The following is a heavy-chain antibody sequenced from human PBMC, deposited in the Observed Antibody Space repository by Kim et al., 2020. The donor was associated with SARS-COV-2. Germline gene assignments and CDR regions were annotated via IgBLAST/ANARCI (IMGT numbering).Heavy chain of an antibody. J-gene: IGHJ4*02. V-gene: IGHV1-8*01. CDR1: GYSFTNFH. CDR2: MSPSSGDT. Sequence: ASVKVSCKTSGYSFTNFHVNWVRQATGQGLEWMGWMSPSSGDTVYAQQFQGRVTMTRDTSITTAYMELSSLKSEDTAVYYCTRGVTAGYDYWGQGTLVTVS. CDR3: TRGVTAGYDY. D-gene: IGHD6-25*01.